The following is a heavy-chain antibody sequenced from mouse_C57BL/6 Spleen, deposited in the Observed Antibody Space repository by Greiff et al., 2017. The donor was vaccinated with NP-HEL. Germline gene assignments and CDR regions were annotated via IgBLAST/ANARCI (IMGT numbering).Heavy chain of an antibody. CDR2: IYPRDGST. CDR1: GYTFTDHT. CDR3: AREGKLYDYDGVFAY. V-gene: IGHV1-78*01. D-gene: IGHD2-4*01. Sequence: VQLQQSDAELVKPGASVRISCRVSGYTFTDHTIHWMKQRPDQGRDGIGYIYPRDGSTNYIEKFKGKATLTADKSSSTAYMQLNSLTSEDSAVYFCAREGKLYDYDGVFAYWGQGTLVTVSA. J-gene: IGHJ3*01.